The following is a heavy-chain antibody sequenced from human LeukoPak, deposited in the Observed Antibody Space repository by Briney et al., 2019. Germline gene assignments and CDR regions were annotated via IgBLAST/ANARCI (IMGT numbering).Heavy chain of an antibody. Sequence: PGGSLRLSCAASGFTFSSYAMHWVRQAPGKGLEYVSAISSNGGSTYYANSVKGRFTISRDNSKNTLYLQMGSLRAEDMAVYYCARGDSRHFDYWGQGTLVTVSS. V-gene: IGHV3-64*01. D-gene: IGHD3-22*01. CDR1: GFTFSSYA. CDR2: ISSNGGST. J-gene: IGHJ4*02. CDR3: ARGDSRHFDY.